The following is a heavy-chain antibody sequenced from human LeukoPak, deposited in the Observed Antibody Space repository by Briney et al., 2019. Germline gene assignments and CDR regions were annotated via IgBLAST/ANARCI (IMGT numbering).Heavy chain of an antibody. CDR3: ARDQPYTDV. CDR2: IYHSGST. J-gene: IGHJ6*03. V-gene: IGHV4-38-2*02. CDR1: GYSISSGYY. Sequence: PSETLSLTCTVSGYSISSGYYWGWIRPPPGKGLEWIGSIYHSGSTYYNPSLKSRVTISVDTSKNQFSLKLSSVTAADTAVYYCARDQPYTDVWGKGTTVTVS.